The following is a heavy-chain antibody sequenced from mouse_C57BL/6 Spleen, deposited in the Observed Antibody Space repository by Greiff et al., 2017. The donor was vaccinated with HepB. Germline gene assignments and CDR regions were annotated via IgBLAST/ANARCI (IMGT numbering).Heavy chain of an antibody. CDR3: ARGGAYYGNSLFDY. D-gene: IGHD2-10*01. V-gene: IGHV1-61*01. Sequence: QVQLQQPGAELVRPGSSVKLSCKASGYTFTSYWMDWVKQRPGQGLEWIGNIYPSDSETHYNQKFKDKATLTVDKSSSTAYMQLSSLTSEDSAVYYCARGGAYYGNSLFDYWGQGTTLTVSS. CDR2: IYPSDSET. CDR1: GYTFTSYW. J-gene: IGHJ2*01.